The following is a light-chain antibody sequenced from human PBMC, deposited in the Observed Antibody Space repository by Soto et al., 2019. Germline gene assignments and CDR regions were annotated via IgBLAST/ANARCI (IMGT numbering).Light chain of an antibody. CDR2: DVS. J-gene: IGLJ1*01. V-gene: IGLV2-14*03. CDR1: SRDVGAYDF. Sequence: QSALTQPASVSGSPGQSITISCTGTSRDVGAYDFVSWYQQHPGKAPKLMIYDVSNRPSGVSTRFSGSKSGNTASLTISGLQAEDEADYYCGSYTTSSSRVFGTGTKLTFL. CDR3: GSYTTSSSRV.